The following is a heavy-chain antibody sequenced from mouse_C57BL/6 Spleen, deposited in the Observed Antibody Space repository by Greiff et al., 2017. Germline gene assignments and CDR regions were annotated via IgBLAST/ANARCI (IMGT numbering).Heavy chain of an antibody. J-gene: IGHJ4*01. CDR2: INPNYGTT. D-gene: IGHD2-13*01. CDR3: ARRDYINYYAMDD. V-gene: IGHV1-39*01. Sequence: VQLKESGPELVKPGASVKISCKASGYSFTDYNMNWVKQSNGKSLEWIGVINPNYGTTSYNQKFKGKSTLTVDQSSSTAYMQLNSLPAEYSAVYYCARRDYINYYAMDDWGQGTSVTVSS. CDR1: GYSFTDYN.